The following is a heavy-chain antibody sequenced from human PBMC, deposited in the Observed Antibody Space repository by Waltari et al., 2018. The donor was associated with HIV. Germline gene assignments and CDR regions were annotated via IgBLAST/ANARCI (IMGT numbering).Heavy chain of an antibody. D-gene: IGHD3-22*01. Sequence: QVHLVQSAPVVKRPGASVKISGKAYEYTFIHFDFNWVRQAAGHGPEWLGWMNPNSGNTAFPYKCEDRVTMTRDVSTDTAYMEMSGLTPEDTAIYYCARNSSAKGNRYFYYGLDVWGQGTPVTV. CDR2: MNPNSGNT. V-gene: IGHV1-8*02. J-gene: IGHJ6*02. CDR1: EYTFIHFD. CDR3: ARNSSAKGNRYFYYGLDV.